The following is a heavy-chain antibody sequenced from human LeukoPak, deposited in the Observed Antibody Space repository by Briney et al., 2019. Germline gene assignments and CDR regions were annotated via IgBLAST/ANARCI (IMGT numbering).Heavy chain of an antibody. CDR3: ASGYCSGGSCYPSLGY. J-gene: IGHJ4*02. CDR1: GYTFTGYY. V-gene: IGHV1-2*04. Sequence: ASVKVSCKASGYTFTGYYMHWVRQAPGQGLEWMGWINPNSGGTNYAQKFQGWVTMTRDTSISTAYMELSRLRSDDTAVYYCASGYCSGGSCYPSLGYWGQGTLVTVSS. CDR2: INPNSGGT. D-gene: IGHD2-15*01.